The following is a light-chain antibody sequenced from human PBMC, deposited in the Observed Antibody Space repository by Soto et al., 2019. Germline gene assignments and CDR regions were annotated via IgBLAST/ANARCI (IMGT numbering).Light chain of an antibody. Sequence: QSALTQPASVSGSPGQSITISCTGTSSDVGGYNYVSWYQQHPGKAPKLMIYDVSNRPSGVSNRFSGSKSGNTASLTISGPQAEDEADYYCCSYTSSRPYVVFGGGTKLTVL. CDR1: SSDVGGYNY. CDR3: CSYTSSRPYVV. CDR2: DVS. J-gene: IGLJ2*01. V-gene: IGLV2-14*01.